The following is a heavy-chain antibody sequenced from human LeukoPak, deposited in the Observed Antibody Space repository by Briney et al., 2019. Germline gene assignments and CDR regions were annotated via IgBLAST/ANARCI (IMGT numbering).Heavy chain of an antibody. CDR1: GFTFSSYW. Sequence: GVSLRLSCAASGFTFSSYWMSWVRQAPGKGLEWVANIKQDGSEKYYVDSVKGRFTISRDNAKNSLYLQMNSLRAEDTAVYYCARDWGSSWSEFDYWGQGTLVTVSS. CDR3: ARDWGSSWSEFDY. CDR2: IKQDGSEK. V-gene: IGHV3-7*03. J-gene: IGHJ4*02. D-gene: IGHD6-13*01.